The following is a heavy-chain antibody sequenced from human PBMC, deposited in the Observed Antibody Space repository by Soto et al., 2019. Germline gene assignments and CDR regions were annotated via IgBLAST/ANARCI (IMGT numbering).Heavy chain of an antibody. Sequence: SETLSLTCTVSSGSISTYYWSWIRQPPGKGLEWIGYIYYTGSTNYNPSLKSRVTISVDTSKNQFSLKLSSVTAADTAVYYCARDSSYSSSWYNYGMDVWGQGTTVTVSS. V-gene: IGHV4-59*01. CDR2: IYYTGST. CDR1: SGSISTYY. J-gene: IGHJ6*02. D-gene: IGHD6-13*01. CDR3: ARDSSYSSSWYNYGMDV.